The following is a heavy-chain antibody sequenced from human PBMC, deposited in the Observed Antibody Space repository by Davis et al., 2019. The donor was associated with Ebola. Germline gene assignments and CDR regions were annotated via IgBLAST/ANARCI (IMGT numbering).Heavy chain of an antibody. J-gene: IGHJ5*02. CDR3: ARDRALGGRYFWSVSGFDP. Sequence: ASVKVSCKASGYTFTSYGISWVRQAPGQGLEWMGWISAYNGNTNYAQKLQGRVTMTTDTSTSTAYMELRSLRSDDTAVYYCARDRALGGRYFWSVSGFDPWGQGTLVTASS. CDR1: GYTFTSYG. CDR2: ISAYNGNT. V-gene: IGHV1-18*01. D-gene: IGHD3-3*01.